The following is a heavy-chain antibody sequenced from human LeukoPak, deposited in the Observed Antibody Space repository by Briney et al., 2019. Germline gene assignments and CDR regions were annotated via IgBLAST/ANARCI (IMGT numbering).Heavy chain of an antibody. CDR3: ARSSAYYYGSGSYYTSLEYFQH. D-gene: IGHD3-10*01. Sequence: ASVKVSCKASGYTFTGYYMHWVRQAPGQGLEWMGWINPNSGGTNYAQKFQGRVTMTKDTSISTAYMELSRLRSDDTAVYYCARSSAYYYGSGSYYTSLEYFQHWGQGTLVTVSS. CDR1: GYTFTGYY. J-gene: IGHJ1*01. CDR2: INPNSGGT. V-gene: IGHV1-2*02.